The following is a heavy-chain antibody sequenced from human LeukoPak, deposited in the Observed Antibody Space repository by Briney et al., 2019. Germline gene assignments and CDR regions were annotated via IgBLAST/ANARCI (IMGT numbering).Heavy chain of an antibody. CDR1: GFTFSSYG. D-gene: IGHD6-19*01. J-gene: IGHJ6*02. V-gene: IGHV3-33*01. CDR2: IWYDGSNK. Sequence: GGSLRLSCAASGFTFSSYGMHWVRQAPGKGLEWVAVIWYDGSNKYYADSVKGRFTISRDNSKNTLYLQMNGLRAEDTAVYYCARAPGYSSGSYYYYGMDVWGQGTTVTVSS. CDR3: ARAPGYSSGSYYYYGMDV.